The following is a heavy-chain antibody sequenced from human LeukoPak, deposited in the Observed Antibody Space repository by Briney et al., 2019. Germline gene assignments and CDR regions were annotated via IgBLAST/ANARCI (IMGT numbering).Heavy chain of an antibody. D-gene: IGHD3-9*01. CDR2: ISAYNGNT. CDR1: GYTFTSYG. Sequence: ASVKVSCKASGYTFTSYGISWVRQAPGQGLEWMGWISAYNGNTNYAQKLQGRVTMTTDTSTSTAYMELRSLRSDDTAVYYCARDPQGLRYFDWLLGAGAFDIWGQGTMVTVSS. V-gene: IGHV1-18*01. CDR3: ARDPQGLRYFDWLLGAGAFDI. J-gene: IGHJ3*02.